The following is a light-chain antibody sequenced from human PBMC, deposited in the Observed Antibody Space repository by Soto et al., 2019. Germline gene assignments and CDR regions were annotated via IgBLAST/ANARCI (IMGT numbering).Light chain of an antibody. CDR2: EVS. V-gene: IGLV2-14*01. CDR3: ASFSSSSTPYV. J-gene: IGLJ1*01. Sequence: QSALTQPASVSGSPGQSITISCTGTSSDVGGYNYVSWYQQHPGKAPKLMIYEVSNRPSGVSNRFSGSKSDNTASLTISGLQAADEADYYCASFSSSSTPYVFATGTKLTVL. CDR1: SSDVGGYNY.